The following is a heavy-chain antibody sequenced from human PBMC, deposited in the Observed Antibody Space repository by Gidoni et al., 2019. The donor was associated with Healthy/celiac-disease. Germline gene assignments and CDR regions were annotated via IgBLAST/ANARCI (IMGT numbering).Heavy chain of an antibody. CDR3: ARDPGRKGYFQH. CDR1: GCSISSGGYY. Sequence: QVQLQESGPGLVKPSQTLSLTCTVSGCSISSGGYYWSWIRQNPGKGLEWIGYIYYSGSTYYNPSLKSRVTISVDTSKNQFSLKLSSVTAADTAVYYCARDPGRKGYFQHWGQGTLVTVSS. V-gene: IGHV4-31*03. J-gene: IGHJ1*01. CDR2: IYYSGST.